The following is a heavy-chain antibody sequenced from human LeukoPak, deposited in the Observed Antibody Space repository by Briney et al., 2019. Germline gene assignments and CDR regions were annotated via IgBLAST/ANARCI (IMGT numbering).Heavy chain of an antibody. V-gene: IGHV4-59*01. CDR2: IYDSGST. CDR1: GGSINSYY. D-gene: IGHD3-22*01. J-gene: IGHJ4*02. CDR3: ARGSTARYYYDSSGYYRGAVDY. Sequence: SETLSLTCTVSGGSINSYYWSWIRQPPGKGLEWIGYIYDSGSTNYNPSLKSRVTISVDASKNQFSLKLSSVTAADTAVYYCARGSTARYYYDSSGYYRGAVDYWGQGTLVTISS.